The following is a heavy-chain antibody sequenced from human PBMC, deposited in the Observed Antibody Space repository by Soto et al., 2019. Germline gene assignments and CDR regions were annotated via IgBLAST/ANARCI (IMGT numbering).Heavy chain of an antibody. CDR1: GYTLTELS. CDR3: ATAKHYIWGSLDAFDI. V-gene: IGHV1-24*01. Sequence: ASVKVSCKVSGYTLTELSMHWVRQAPGKGLEWMGGFDPEDGETIYAQKFQGRVTMTEDTSTDTAYMELSSLRSEDTAVYYCATAKHYIWGSLDAFDIWGQGTMVTVSS. D-gene: IGHD3-16*01. J-gene: IGHJ3*02. CDR2: FDPEDGET.